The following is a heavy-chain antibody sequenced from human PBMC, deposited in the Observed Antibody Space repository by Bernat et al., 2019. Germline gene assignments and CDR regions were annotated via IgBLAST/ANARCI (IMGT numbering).Heavy chain of an antibody. D-gene: IGHD1-26*01. V-gene: IGHV4-59*01. J-gene: IGHJ4*02. Sequence: QVQLQESGPGLVKPSETLSLTCTVSGGSISSYYWSWIRQPPGKGPEWIGYIYYSGSTNYNPSLKSRVTISVDTSKNQFSLKLSSVTAADTAVYYCARDRGGRNFDYWGQGTLVTVSS. CDR3: ARDRGGRNFDY. CDR1: GGSISSYY. CDR2: IYYSGST.